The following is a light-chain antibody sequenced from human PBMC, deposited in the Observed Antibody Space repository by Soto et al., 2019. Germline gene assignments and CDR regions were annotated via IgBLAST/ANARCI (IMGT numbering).Light chain of an antibody. Sequence: QSALTQPPSASGSPGQSVTISCTGTSSEVGAHNSVSWYQQHPGKAPKLMIYEVNKRPSGVPDRFSGSKSGNTASLTVSGPQADDEADYYSNSIAGTAYVAIGGGTKLTVL. CDR1: SSEVGAHNS. CDR3: NSIAGTAYVA. V-gene: IGLV2-8*01. J-gene: IGLJ2*01. CDR2: EVN.